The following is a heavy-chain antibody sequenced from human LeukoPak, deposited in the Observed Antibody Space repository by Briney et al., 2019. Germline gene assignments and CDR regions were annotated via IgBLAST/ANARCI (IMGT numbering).Heavy chain of an antibody. CDR2: IWYDASKK. J-gene: IGHJ4*02. CDR3: VRDVWDY. CDR1: GFSFSTYG. D-gene: IGHD5/OR15-5a*01. Sequence: PGRSLRLSCAASGFSFSTYGIHWVRQAPGKGLEWVAMIWYDASKKYFADSVKGRFTIPRDNSKNTLYLEMNSLRVEDTAVYYCVRDVWDYWGQGTLVTVSS. V-gene: IGHV3-33*01.